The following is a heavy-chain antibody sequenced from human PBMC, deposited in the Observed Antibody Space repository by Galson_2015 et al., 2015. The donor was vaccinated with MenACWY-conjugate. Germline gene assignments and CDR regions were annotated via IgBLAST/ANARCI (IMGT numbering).Heavy chain of an antibody. Sequence: SETLSLTCTVSGGSISTYYWNWIRQSPTKGLEWIGYVYYSGSTNYNSSLKSRVTTSVDTSKNQFSLKLTSVTAADTAVYYCARDISMVRGIMGLWGQGTLVTVSS. CDR3: ARDISMVRGIMGL. CDR1: GGSISTYY. D-gene: IGHD3-10*01. V-gene: IGHV4-59*01. CDR2: VYYSGST. J-gene: IGHJ4*02.